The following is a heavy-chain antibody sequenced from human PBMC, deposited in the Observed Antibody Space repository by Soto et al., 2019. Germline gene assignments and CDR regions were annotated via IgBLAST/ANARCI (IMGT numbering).Heavy chain of an antibody. Sequence: PGVSLRLSCAASGFTFSNAWMSWVRQAPGKGLEWVGRIKSKTDGGTTDYAAPVKGRFTISRDDSKNTLYLQMNSLKTEDTAVYYCTTASLVDYYYGMDVWGQGTTVTVSS. CDR1: GFTFSNAW. CDR3: TTASLVDYYYGMDV. J-gene: IGHJ6*02. CDR2: IKSKTDGGTT. D-gene: IGHD3-10*01. V-gene: IGHV3-15*01.